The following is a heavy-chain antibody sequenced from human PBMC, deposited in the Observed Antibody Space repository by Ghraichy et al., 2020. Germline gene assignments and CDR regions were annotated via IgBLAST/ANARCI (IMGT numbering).Heavy chain of an antibody. CDR2: ISWNSGSI. CDR3: AKTASSGPYYYGMDV. Sequence: GGSLRLSCAASGFTFDDYAMHWVRQAPGKGLEWVSGISWNSGSIGYADSVKGRFTISRDNAKNSLYLQMNSLRAEDTALYYCAKTASSGPYYYGMDVWGQGTTVTVSS. V-gene: IGHV3-9*01. CDR1: GFTFDDYA. J-gene: IGHJ6*02.